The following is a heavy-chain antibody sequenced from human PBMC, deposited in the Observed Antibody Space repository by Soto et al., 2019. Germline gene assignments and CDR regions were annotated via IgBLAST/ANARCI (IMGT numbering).Heavy chain of an antibody. V-gene: IGHV1-18*01. D-gene: IGHD3-22*01. CDR3: ARANPFEYYYDSSGYYYIYYGMDV. J-gene: IGHJ6*02. CDR2: ISGYNGNR. CDR1: GYTFSSYG. Sequence: GASVKVSCKASGYTFSSYGISWVRQAPGQGLEWMGWISGYNGNRNYAQNLQGRVTVTTDTSTTTAFMELRSLRSDDTAVYYCARANPFEYYYDSSGYYYIYYGMDVWGQGTTVTVSS.